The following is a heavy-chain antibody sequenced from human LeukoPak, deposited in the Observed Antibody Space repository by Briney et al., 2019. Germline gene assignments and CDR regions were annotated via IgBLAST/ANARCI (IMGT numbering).Heavy chain of an antibody. D-gene: IGHD2-15*01. J-gene: IGHJ6*02. CDR3: ARDQYCSGGSCRTYYYYGMDV. Sequence: GRSLRLSCAASGFTFSSYAMHWVRQAPGKGLEWVAVISYDGSNKYYADSVKGRFTISRDNSKNTLYLQMNSLRAEDTAVYYCARDQYCSGGSCRTYYYYGMDVWGQGTTVTVSS. CDR2: ISYDGSNK. V-gene: IGHV3-30-3*01. CDR1: GFTFSSYA.